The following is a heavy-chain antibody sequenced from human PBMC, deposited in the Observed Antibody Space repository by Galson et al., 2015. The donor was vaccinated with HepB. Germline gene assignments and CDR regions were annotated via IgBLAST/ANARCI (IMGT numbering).Heavy chain of an antibody. J-gene: IGHJ6*03. CDR3: ARDVIVVVPAAGGRDYYYMDV. CDR1: GGSISSYY. CDR2: IYYSGST. D-gene: IGHD2-2*01. V-gene: IGHV4-59*01. Sequence: ETLSLTCTVSGGSISSYYWSWIRQPPGKGLEWIGYIYYSGSTNYNPSLKSRVTISVDTSKNQFSLKLSSVTAADTAVYYCARDVIVVVPAAGGRDYYYMDVWGKGTTVTVSS.